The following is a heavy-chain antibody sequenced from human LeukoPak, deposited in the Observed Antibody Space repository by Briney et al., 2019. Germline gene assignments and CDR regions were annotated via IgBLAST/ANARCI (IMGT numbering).Heavy chain of an antibody. D-gene: IGHD3-22*01. Sequence: SETLSLTCAVYGGSFSGYYWSWIRQPPGKGLEWIGEINHSGSTNYNPSLKSRVTISVDTSKNQFSLKLSSVTAADTAVYYCARGRYDSSGYYIERPFDYWGQGTLVTVSS. CDR3: ARGRYDSSGYYIERPFDY. CDR2: INHSGST. CDR1: GGSFSGYY. J-gene: IGHJ4*02. V-gene: IGHV4-34*01.